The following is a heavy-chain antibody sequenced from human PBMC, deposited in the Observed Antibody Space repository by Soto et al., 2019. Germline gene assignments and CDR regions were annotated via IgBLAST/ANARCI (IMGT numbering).Heavy chain of an antibody. D-gene: IGHD4-17*01. CDR1: GFTFSTYA. J-gene: IGHJ4*02. Sequence: AGGSLSLSCAASGFTFSTYAMIWVRQAPGKGLEWVSVITGSGGRTYYADSVKGRFTISRDTSKKTLFLQMNSLRAEDTAVYYCAKDRYGDYGGIDYWGQGTMVTVSS. CDR3: AKDRYGDYGGIDY. CDR2: ITGSGGRT. V-gene: IGHV3-23*01.